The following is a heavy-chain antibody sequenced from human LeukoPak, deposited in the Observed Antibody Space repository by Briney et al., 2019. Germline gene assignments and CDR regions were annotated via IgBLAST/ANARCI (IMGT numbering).Heavy chain of an antibody. CDR3: ARHIRVDPYGFDI. D-gene: IGHD2-21*01. Sequence: SQTLSPTCTVSGGSISSGSYYWSWIRQPAGRGLEWIGRIYTSGSTNYNPSLKSRVTISVDTSKNQFSLKLSSVTAADTAVYYCARHIRVDPYGFDIWGQGTMVTVSS. CDR1: GGSISSGSYY. J-gene: IGHJ3*02. V-gene: IGHV4-61*02. CDR2: IYTSGST.